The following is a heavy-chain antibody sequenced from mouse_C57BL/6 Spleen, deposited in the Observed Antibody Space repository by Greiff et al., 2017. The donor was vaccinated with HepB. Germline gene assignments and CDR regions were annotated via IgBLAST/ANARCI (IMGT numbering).Heavy chain of an antibody. Sequence: EVQLQQSGAELVRPGASVKLSCTASGFNIKDDYMHWVKQRPEQGLEWIGWIDPENGDTEYASKFQGKATITADTSSNTAYLQLSSLTSEDTAVYYCTTWSWYFDVWGTGTTVTVSS. CDR3: TTWSWYFDV. CDR2: IDPENGDT. CDR1: GFNIKDDY. V-gene: IGHV14-4*01. J-gene: IGHJ1*03.